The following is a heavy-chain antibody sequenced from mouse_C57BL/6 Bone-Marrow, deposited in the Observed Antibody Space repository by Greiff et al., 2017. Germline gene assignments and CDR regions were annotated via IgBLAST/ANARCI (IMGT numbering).Heavy chain of an antibody. CDR3: TRSGELRD. V-gene: IGHV1-15*01. CDR1: GYTFTDYE. J-gene: IGHJ3*01. Sequence: QVQLQQPGAELVRPGASVTLSCKASGYTFTDYEMHWVKQTPVHGLEWIGAIDPETGGPAYNQKFKGKAILTADKSSSTAYMELRSLKSEDSAVYCCTRSGELRDWGQGTLVTVSA. D-gene: IGHD1-1*01. CDR2: IDPETGGP.